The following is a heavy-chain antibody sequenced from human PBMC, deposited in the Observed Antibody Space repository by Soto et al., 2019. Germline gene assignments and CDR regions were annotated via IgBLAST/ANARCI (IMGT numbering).Heavy chain of an antibody. CDR1: GGSFSGYY. V-gene: IGHV4-34*01. CDR2: INHSGST. Sequence: SETLSLTCTVYGGSFSGYYWSWIRKPPGKGLEWIGEINHSGSTNYNPSLKSRVTISVDTSKNQFSLKLSSVTAADTAVYYCARGYFWSGYYTSSGNPTDYWGQGTLVTVS. J-gene: IGHJ4*02. CDR3: ARGYFWSGYYTSSGNPTDY. D-gene: IGHD3-3*01.